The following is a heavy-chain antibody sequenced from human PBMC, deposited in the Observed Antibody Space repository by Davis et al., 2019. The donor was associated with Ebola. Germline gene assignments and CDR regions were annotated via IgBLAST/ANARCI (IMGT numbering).Heavy chain of an antibody. V-gene: IGHV3-64*02. CDR3: ARVDHGYDY. CDR2: ISTNGRTT. D-gene: IGHD2-2*03. CDR1: GFTFSSYV. J-gene: IGHJ4*02. Sequence: GESLKISCAASGFTFSSYVMHWVRQSPGKGLESVSAISTNGRTTYYADSVKGRFTISRDNSKNTLYLEMGSLRAEDMAVYYCARVDHGYDYWGQGTLVTVSS.